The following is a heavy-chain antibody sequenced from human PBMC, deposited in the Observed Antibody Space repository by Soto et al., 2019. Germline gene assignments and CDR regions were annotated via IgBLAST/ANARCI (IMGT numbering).Heavy chain of an antibody. CDR1: GDSVTGSRHY. V-gene: IGHV4-39*01. Sequence: PSETLSLTCTVSGDSVTGSRHYWDWIRQPPGKGLEWIGNIYYTGSTYYNPSLKSRVTISADTSKNQLSLKLSSVTVADTAVYYCASRESSGSWSRFDPWGQGTLVTVSS. CDR2: IYYTGST. J-gene: IGHJ5*02. D-gene: IGHD6-25*01. CDR3: ASRESSGSWSRFDP.